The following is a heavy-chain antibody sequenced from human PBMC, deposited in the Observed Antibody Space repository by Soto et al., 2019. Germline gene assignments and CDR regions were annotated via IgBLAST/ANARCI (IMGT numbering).Heavy chain of an antibody. D-gene: IGHD2-8*01. V-gene: IGHV3-48*03. CDR1: GFNFSNFD. CDR2: ISERGITT. CDR3: ARGGVV. Sequence: GESLRRSWLASGFNFSNFDMNWVRQAPGRGLEWISLISERGITTTYADSVRSRFTVSRDNAQSSLYLQMDRLTVEDTGVYYCARGGVVWGRGVLVTVSS. J-gene: IGHJ4*02.